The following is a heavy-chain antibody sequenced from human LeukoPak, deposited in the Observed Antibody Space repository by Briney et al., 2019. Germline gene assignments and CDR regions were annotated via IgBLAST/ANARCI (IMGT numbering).Heavy chain of an antibody. D-gene: IGHD3-9*01. CDR2: TSGIGGST. Sequence: GGSLRLSCAASGFTFSSYAMSWVRQAPGKGLECVSATSGIGGSTYYADSVKGRFTISRDNSKNTLYLQMNSRKAEDTAVYYFTKNAAYEILTGYYSYASDYWGQGTLVTVSS. J-gene: IGHJ4*02. CDR1: GFTFSSYA. CDR3: TKNAAYEILTGYYSYASDY. V-gene: IGHV3-23*01.